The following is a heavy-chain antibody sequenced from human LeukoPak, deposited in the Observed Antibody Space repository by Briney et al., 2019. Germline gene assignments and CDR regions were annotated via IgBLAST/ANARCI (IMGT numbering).Heavy chain of an antibody. CDR3: ASSISSSWYYYFDY. Sequence: SETLSLTCTVSGGSISSYYWSWIRQPPGKGLEWIGYIYYSGSTNYNPSLKSRVTISVDTSKNQFSLKLSSVTAADTAVYYCASSISSSWYYYFDYWGQGTLVTVSS. D-gene: IGHD6-13*01. CDR1: GGSISSYY. CDR2: IYYSGST. J-gene: IGHJ4*02. V-gene: IGHV4-59*08.